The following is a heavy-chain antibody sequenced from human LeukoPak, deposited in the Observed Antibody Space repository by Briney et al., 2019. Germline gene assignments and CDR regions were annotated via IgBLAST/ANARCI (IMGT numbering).Heavy chain of an antibody. J-gene: IGHJ4*02. CDR1: GFTFSSYG. Sequence: GGSLRLSCAASGFTFSSYGMHWVRQAPGKGLEWVAVISYDGSNKYYADSVKGRFTISRDNSKNTLYLQMNSLRAEDTAFYYCARVQDRYYSGSGFDYWGQGTLVTVSS. CDR2: ISYDGSNK. D-gene: IGHD3-10*01. V-gene: IGHV3-30*03. CDR3: ARVQDRYYSGSGFDY.